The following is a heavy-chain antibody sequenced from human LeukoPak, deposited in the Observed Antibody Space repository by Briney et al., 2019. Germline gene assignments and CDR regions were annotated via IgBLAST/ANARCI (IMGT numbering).Heavy chain of an antibody. V-gene: IGHV3-30*02. D-gene: IGHD1-26*01. CDR3: ARGVGALARYFDY. CDR2: IRYDGSNK. Sequence: TGGSLRLSCAASGFTFRSYGMHWVRQAPGKGLEWVAFIRYDGSNKYYADSVKGRFTISRDNAKNSLYLQMNSLRAEDTAVYYCARGVGALARYFDYWGQGTLVTVSS. J-gene: IGHJ4*02. CDR1: GFTFRSYG.